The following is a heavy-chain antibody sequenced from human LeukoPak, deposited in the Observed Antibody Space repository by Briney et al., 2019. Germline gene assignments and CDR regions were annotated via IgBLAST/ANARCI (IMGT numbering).Heavy chain of an antibody. CDR1: GFTFRSYS. CDR2: ISSSSSYI. V-gene: IGHV3-21*01. Sequence: PGGALRLSCAASGFTFRSYSMNWVRQAPGKGLEWVSSISSSSSYIYYADSVKGRFTISRDNAKNSLYLQMNSLRAEDTAVYYCARDGGYCSGGSCYSFDYWGQGTLVTVSS. J-gene: IGHJ4*02. D-gene: IGHD2-15*01. CDR3: ARDGGYCSGGSCYSFDY.